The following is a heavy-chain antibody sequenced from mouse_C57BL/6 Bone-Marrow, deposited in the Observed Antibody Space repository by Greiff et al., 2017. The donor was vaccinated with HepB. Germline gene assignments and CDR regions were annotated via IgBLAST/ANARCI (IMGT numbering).Heavy chain of an antibody. J-gene: IGHJ4*01. D-gene: IGHD4-1*01. V-gene: IGHV1-82*01. Sequence: VKLMESGPELVKPGASVKISCKASGYAFSSSWMNWVKQRPGKGLEWIGRIYPGDGDTNYNGKFKGKATLTADKSSSTAYMQLSSLTSEDSAVYFCAPWRGLGRLDYWGQGTSVTVSS. CDR3: APWRGLGRLDY. CDR1: GYAFSSSW. CDR2: IYPGDGDT.